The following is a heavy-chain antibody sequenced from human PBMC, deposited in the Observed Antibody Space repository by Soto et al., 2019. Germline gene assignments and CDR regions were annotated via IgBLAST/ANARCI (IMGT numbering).Heavy chain of an antibody. Sequence: GGSLRLSCAASGFTFSGSAMHWVRQASGKGLEWVGRIRSKANSYATAYAASVKGRFTISRDDSKNTVYLQMNSLKTEDTAVYYCTSSPPSYCGGDCSIPLYYYYGMDVWGQGTTVTVSS. D-gene: IGHD2-21*02. CDR1: GFTFSGSA. CDR3: TSSPPSYCGGDCSIPLYYYYGMDV. CDR2: IRSKANSYAT. V-gene: IGHV3-73*01. J-gene: IGHJ6*02.